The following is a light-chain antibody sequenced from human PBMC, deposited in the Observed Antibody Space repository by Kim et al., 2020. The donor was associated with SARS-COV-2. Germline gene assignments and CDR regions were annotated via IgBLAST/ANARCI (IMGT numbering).Light chain of an antibody. J-gene: IGLJ2*01. Sequence: QGQTATITGGGNNLGRENGHWYRQQPGQAPVLVIHYDDGRPSGIPDRFSGSKSGNTATLTISRVEAGDEADYYCQVWDRSSDQVLFGGGTQLTVL. V-gene: IGLV3-21*04. CDR1: NLGREN. CDR2: YDD. CDR3: QVWDRSSDQVL.